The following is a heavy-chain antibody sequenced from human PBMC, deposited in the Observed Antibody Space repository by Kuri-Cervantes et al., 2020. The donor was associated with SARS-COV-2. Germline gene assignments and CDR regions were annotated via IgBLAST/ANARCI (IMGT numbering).Heavy chain of an antibody. Sequence: GSLRLSCAVYVGSSSESYWTWIRQPPGKGLQWIGEINHSGNTNYNPSLKSRVTMSVDRSKNQFSLKLSSVTAADTAIYYCARGGRRRPYYFNYWGQGTLVTVSS. CDR1: VGSSSESY. V-gene: IGHV4-34*01. CDR2: INHSGNT. D-gene: IGHD1-26*01. CDR3: ARGGRRRPYYFNY. J-gene: IGHJ4*02.